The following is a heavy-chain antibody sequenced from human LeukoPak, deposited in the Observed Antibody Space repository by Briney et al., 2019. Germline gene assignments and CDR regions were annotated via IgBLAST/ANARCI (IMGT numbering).Heavy chain of an antibody. D-gene: IGHD2-2*01. CDR3: ARLEVGDIVVVPAAETYYFDY. J-gene: IGHJ4*02. V-gene: IGHV4-39*01. CDR2: IYYSGNT. CDR1: GGSINSGSYY. Sequence: SETLSLTCTVSGGSINSGSYYWGWIRQPPEKGLEWIGTIYYSGNTYYNTSLKSRVTISVDTSKNQFSLKLSSVTAADTAVYYCARLEVGDIVVVPAAETYYFDYWGQGTLVTVSS.